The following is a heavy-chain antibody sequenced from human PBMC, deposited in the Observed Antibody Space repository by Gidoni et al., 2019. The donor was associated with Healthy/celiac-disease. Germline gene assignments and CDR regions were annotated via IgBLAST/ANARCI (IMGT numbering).Heavy chain of an antibody. V-gene: IGHV3-64D*06. D-gene: IGHD2-2*01. CDR3: VSCPSYCSSTSHYYYYGMDV. Sequence: EVQLVESGGGLVQPGGSLRLSCSALGFTCSSYTLPWVRQAPGKGLEYVSAISSNGGSTYYADSVKGRFTISRDNSKNTLYLQMSSLRAEDTAVYYCVSCPSYCSSTSHYYYYGMDVWGQGTTVTVSS. J-gene: IGHJ6*02. CDR2: ISSNGGST. CDR1: GFTCSSYT.